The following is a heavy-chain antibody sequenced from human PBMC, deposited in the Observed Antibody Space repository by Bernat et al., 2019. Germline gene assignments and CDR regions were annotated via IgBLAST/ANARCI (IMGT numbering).Heavy chain of an antibody. Sequence: QITLKESGPTLVKPTQTLTLTCTFSGFSLSTGGMGVGWIRQPPGKALEWLALIYWDDDKCYSPSLRNRLTITKDTSMNQVVLIMTNMDPVDTATYYCVHGIRAARRTYYFDYWGQGILVTVSS. CDR2: IYWDDDK. V-gene: IGHV2-5*02. J-gene: IGHJ4*02. CDR3: VHGIRAARRTYYFDY. D-gene: IGHD6-6*01. CDR1: GFSLSTGGMG.